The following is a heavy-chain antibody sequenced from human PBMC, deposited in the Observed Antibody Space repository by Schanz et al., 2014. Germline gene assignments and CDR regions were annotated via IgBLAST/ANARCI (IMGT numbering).Heavy chain of an antibody. J-gene: IGHJ4*02. CDR2: LRSDGSRR. CDR3: ARGYSNIWSPMAY. CDR1: GYSFSDYD. D-gene: IGHD6-13*01. V-gene: IGHV3-30*02. Sequence: VQLVESGGGVVQPGGSLRLSCVGSGYSFSDYDMYWIRQAPGKGLEWLAFLRSDGSRRDYADSVKGRFTITRDIAKNSLSLQMNSLRAEDTAVYYCARGYSNIWSPMAYWGQGTLVAVSS.